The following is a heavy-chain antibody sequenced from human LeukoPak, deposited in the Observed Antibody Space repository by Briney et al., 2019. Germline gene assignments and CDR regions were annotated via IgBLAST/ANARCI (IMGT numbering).Heavy chain of an antibody. Sequence: SETLSLTCAVSGVPFSNYYWSWVRRSPRQGLEWIGEINHSGHTNYNPSLKSRVTMSIDTAKNQFSLILTSVTAADAGVYYCTRAVAGHPDWGQGTLVTVSS. CDR2: INHSGHT. D-gene: IGHD6-19*01. CDR3: TRAVAGHPD. V-gene: IGHV4-34*01. J-gene: IGHJ4*02. CDR1: GVPFSNYY.